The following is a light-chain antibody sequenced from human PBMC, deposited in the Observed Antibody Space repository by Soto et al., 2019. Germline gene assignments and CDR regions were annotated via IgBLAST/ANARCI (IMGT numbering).Light chain of an antibody. Sequence: QSALTQPASVSGSPGQSITISCTGTNNDVGGYNSVSWYQQHPGKAPKLMIYDVSNRPSGVSRRFSGSKSGNTASLTISGLQAEDEADYYCSSYTSTNTLLFGGGTKLTVL. CDR3: SSYTSTNTLL. J-gene: IGLJ2*01. CDR2: DVS. CDR1: NNDVGGYNS. V-gene: IGLV2-14*03.